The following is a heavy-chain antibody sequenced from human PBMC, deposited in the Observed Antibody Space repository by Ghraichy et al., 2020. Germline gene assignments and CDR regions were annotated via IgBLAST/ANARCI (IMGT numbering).Heavy chain of an antibody. CDR1: GFTFSGSA. CDR3: TSSPSPDYYGSGSYLEGLYYYYYYGMDV. D-gene: IGHD3-10*01. J-gene: IGHJ6*02. CDR2: IRSKANSYAT. V-gene: IGHV3-73*01. Sequence: GGSLRLSCAASGFTFSGSAMHWVRQASGKGLEWVGRIRSKANSYATAYAASVKGRFTISRDDSKNTAYLQMNSLKTEDTAVYYCTSSPSPDYYGSGSYLEGLYYYYYYGMDVWGQGTTVTVSS.